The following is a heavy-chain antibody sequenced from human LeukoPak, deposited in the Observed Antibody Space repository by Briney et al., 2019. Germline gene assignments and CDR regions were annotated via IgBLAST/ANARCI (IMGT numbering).Heavy chain of an antibody. D-gene: IGHD4-17*01. CDR3: ARSRGSTVTKAYGPQYYFDY. J-gene: IGHJ4*02. Sequence: PSETLSLTCTVSGGSISSGGYYWSWIRQHPGKGLEWIGYIYYSGSTYYNPSLKSRVTISVDTSKNQFSLKLSSVTAADTAVYYCARSRGSTVTKAYGPQYYFDYWGQGTLVTVSS. V-gene: IGHV4-61*08. CDR1: GGSISSGGYY. CDR2: IYYSGST.